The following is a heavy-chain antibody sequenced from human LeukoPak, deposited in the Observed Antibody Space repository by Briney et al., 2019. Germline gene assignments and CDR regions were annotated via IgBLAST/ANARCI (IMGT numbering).Heavy chain of an antibody. D-gene: IGHD3-10*01. Sequence: KPSETLSLTCTVSGGSISSYSWSWIRQPPGKGLEWIGYIYYSGSTNYNPSVKSRVTISIDTSKNQFSLNLSSVTAADTAVYYCARDSGGFYSGFDYWGQGTQVTVSS. CDR3: ARDSGGFYSGFDY. CDR1: GGSISSYS. V-gene: IGHV4-59*01. CDR2: IYYSGST. J-gene: IGHJ4*02.